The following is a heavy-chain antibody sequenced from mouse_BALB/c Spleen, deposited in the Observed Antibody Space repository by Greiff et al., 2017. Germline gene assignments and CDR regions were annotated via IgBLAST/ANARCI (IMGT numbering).Heavy chain of an antibody. CDR2: ISSGSSTI. Sequence: EVQVVESGGGLVQPGGSRKLSCAASGFTFSSFGMHWVRQAPEKGLEWVAYISSGSSTIYYADTVKGRFTISRDNPKNTLFLQMTSLRSEDTAMYYCAREERDYAMDYWGQGTSVTVSS. CDR1: GFTFSSFG. CDR3: AREERDYAMDY. J-gene: IGHJ4*01. V-gene: IGHV5-17*02.